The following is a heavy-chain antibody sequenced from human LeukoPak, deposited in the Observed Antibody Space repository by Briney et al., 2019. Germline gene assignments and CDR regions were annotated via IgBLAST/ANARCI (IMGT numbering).Heavy chain of an antibody. D-gene: IGHD2-2*01. V-gene: IGHV3-74*01. CDR1: GNYW. CDR3: VSFYETY. J-gene: IGHJ4*02. Sequence: GGSLRLSCAASGNYWMHWVRQAPGKGPVWVSHINGDGSWTTYADSVKGRFTISKDNAKNTVYLQMNNLRAEDTAVYYCVSFYETYWGRGTLVTVSS. CDR2: INGDGSWT.